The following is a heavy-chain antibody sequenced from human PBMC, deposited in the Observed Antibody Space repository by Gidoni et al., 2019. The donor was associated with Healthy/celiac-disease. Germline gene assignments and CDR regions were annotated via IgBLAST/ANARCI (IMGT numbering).Heavy chain of an antibody. CDR3: ARDANLYGSGGGRFDP. D-gene: IGHD3-10*01. J-gene: IGHJ5*02. V-gene: IGHV1-46*01. CDR2: INPSGGST. Sequence: QVQLVQSGAAVKKPGASVKGSCQASGYPFTRYYMHWVRQAPGQGLEWMGIINPSGGSTSYAQKFQGRVTMTRDTSTSTVYMELSSLRSEDTAVYYCARDANLYGSGGGRFDPWGQGTLVTVSS. CDR1: GYPFTRYY.